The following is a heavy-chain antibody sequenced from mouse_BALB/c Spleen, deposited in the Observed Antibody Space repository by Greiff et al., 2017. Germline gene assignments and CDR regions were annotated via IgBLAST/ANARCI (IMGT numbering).Heavy chain of an antibody. CDR2: ISSGSSTI. D-gene: IGHD2-1*01. CDR1: GFTFSSFG. CDR3: ARERDYGNYAWFAY. J-gene: IGHJ3*01. Sequence: EVKVVESGGGLVQPGGSRKLSCAASGFTFSSFGMHWVRQAPEKGLEWVAYISSGSSTIYYADTVKGRFTISRDNPKNTLFLQMTSLRSEDTAMYYCARERDYGNYAWFAYWGQGTLVTVSA. V-gene: IGHV5-17*02.